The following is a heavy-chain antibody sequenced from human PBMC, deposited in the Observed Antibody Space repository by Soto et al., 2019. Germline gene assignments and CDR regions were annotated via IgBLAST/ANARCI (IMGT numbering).Heavy chain of an antibody. J-gene: IGHJ4*02. CDR3: ARSYRIMEYFDY. V-gene: IGHV4-39*01. D-gene: IGHD3-16*01. CDR1: GGSISNSSYY. CDR2: IYYSGST. Sequence: PSETLSLTCTVSGGSISNSSYYWGWIRQPPGKGLEWIGSIYYSGSTYYSPPLKSRVTISVDTSKNQFSLKLSSVTAADTAVYYCARSYRIMEYFDYWGQGTLVTVSS.